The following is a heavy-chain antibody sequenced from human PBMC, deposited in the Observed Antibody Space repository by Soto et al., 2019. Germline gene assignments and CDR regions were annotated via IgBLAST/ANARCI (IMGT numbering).Heavy chain of an antibody. V-gene: IGHV3-7*01. CDR1: GFTFSSYW. Sequence: PGGSLRLSCAASGFTFSSYWMSWVRQAPGKGLEWVANIKQDGSEKYYVDSVKGRFTISRDNAKNSLYLQMNSLRAEDTAVYYCARGQGILRFLEWFNYYYYYYMDVWGKGTTVTVSS. D-gene: IGHD3-3*01. J-gene: IGHJ6*03. CDR3: ARGQGILRFLEWFNYYYYYYMDV. CDR2: IKQDGSEK.